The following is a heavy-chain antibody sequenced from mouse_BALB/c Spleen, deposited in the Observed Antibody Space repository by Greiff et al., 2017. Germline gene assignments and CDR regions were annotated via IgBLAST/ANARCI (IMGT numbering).Heavy chain of an antibody. D-gene: IGHD1-2*01. CDR1: GFSLTGYG. V-gene: IGHV2-6-7*01. CDR2: IWGDGST. J-gene: IGHJ2*01. Sequence: QVHVKQSGPGLVAPSQSLSITCTVSGFSLTGYGVNWVRQPPGKGLEWLGMIWGDGSTDYNSALKSRLSISKDNSKSQVFLKMNSLQTDDTARYYCARAHYYGSIYFDYWGQGTTLTVSS. CDR3: ARAHYYGSIYFDY.